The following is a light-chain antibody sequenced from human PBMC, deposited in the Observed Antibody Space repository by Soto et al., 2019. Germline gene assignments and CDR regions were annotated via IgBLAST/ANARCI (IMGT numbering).Light chain of an antibody. CDR1: SSNIGAGYD. V-gene: IGLV1-40*01. CDR3: QSCESRLSFSAV. CDR2: RNT. J-gene: IGLJ1*01. Sequence: HSVLTQPPSVSGAPRQRVTIACTGSSSNIGAGYDVHWYQQLPGTAPELLIYRNTNRPSGVPDRFSGSKSGTSASLAITGLQAEDEDVYYCQSCESRLSFSAVFGTGPK.